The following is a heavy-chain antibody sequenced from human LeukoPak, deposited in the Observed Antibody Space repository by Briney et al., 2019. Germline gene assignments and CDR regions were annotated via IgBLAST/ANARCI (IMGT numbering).Heavy chain of an antibody. CDR3: ARYSSSWWGAFDT. CDR2: IYYSGST. J-gene: IGHJ3*02. V-gene: IGHV4-61*01. Sequence: SETLSLTCAVSGYSISSGYYWGWIRQPPGQGLGWIGYIYYSGSTNYNPSLKSRVTISVDTSKNQFSLKLSSVTAADTAVYYCARYSSSWWGAFDTWGQGTMVTVSS. D-gene: IGHD6-13*01. CDR1: GYSISSGYY.